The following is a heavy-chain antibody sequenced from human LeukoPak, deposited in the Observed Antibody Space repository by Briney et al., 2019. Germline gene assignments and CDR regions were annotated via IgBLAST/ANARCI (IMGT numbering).Heavy chain of an antibody. J-gene: IGHJ6*03. CDR3: ARDHPDFWSGYYRRYYYYYMDV. V-gene: IGHV4-61*02. D-gene: IGHD3-3*01. CDR2: IYTSGSI. CDR1: GGSISSGSYY. Sequence: SETLSLSFTVSGGSISSGSYYWSWIRQPAGKGLEWIGRIYTSGSINYNPSLKSRVTISVDTSKNQFSLKLSSVTAADTAVYYCARDHPDFWSGYYRRYYYYYMDVWGKGTTVTVSS.